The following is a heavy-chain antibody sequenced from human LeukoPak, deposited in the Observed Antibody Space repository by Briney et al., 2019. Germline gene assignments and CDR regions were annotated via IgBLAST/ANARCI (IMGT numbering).Heavy chain of an antibody. CDR1: GGSISNYY. Sequence: SETLSLTCTVSGGSISNYYWNWIRQPPGKGLEWIGYIYYTGSTNYNPSLKSRVTMSVDTSKNQFSLKLSSVTAADTAVYYCARASYDSSGSIDYWGQGTLVTVSS. CDR2: IYYTGST. D-gene: IGHD3-22*01. V-gene: IGHV4-59*12. J-gene: IGHJ4*02. CDR3: ARASYDSSGSIDY.